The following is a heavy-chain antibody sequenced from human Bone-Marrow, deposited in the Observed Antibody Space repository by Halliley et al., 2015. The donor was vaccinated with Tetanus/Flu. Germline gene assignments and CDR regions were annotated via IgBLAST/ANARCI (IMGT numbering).Heavy chain of an antibody. Sequence: TLSLTCTVSGGSISSYYWSWIRQSPGKGLEWIGYIYYSGSTNYNPSLKSRVTISVDTYKNQFSLKLSSVTAADTAVYYCARRDYDSGGRYAFYPDLWGQGNLVSVSS. J-gene: IGHJ5*02. CDR2: IYYSGST. CDR1: GGSISSYY. V-gene: IGHV4-59*01. D-gene: IGHD3-22*01. CDR3: ARRDYDSGGRYAFYPDL.